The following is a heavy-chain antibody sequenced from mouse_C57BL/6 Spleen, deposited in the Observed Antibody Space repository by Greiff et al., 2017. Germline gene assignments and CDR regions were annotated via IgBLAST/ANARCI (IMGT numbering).Heavy chain of an antibody. CDR2: IYPGSGST. D-gene: IGHD2-4*01. CDR3: ARISEYDYDGYYFDY. J-gene: IGHJ2*01. V-gene: IGHV1-55*01. Sequence: QVQLQQPGAELVKPGASVKMSCKASGYTFTSYWITWVKQRPGQGLEWIGDIYPGSGSTNYNEKFKSKATLTVDTSSSTASMQLSSLTSEDSAVDYCARISEYDYDGYYFDYWGQGTTLTVSS. CDR1: GYTFTSYW.